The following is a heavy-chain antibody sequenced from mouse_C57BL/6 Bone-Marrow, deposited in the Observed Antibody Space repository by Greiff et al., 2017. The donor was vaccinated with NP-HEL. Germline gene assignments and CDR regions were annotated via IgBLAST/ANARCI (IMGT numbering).Heavy chain of an antibody. J-gene: IGHJ4*01. CDR2: INPSSGYT. CDR3: ARRRRHYGNYYSYYALDY. V-gene: IGHV1-7*01. Sequence: VHLVESGAELAKPGASVKLSCKASGYTFTSYWMHWVKQRPGQGLEWIGYINPSSGYTKYNQKFKDKATLTADKSSSTAYMQLSSLTYEDSAVYYCARRRRHYGNYYSYYALDYWGQGTSVTVSS. CDR1: GYTFTSYW. D-gene: IGHD2-1*01.